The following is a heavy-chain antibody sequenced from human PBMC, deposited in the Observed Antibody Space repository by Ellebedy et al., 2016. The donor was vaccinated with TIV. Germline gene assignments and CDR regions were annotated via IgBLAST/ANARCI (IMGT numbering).Heavy chain of an antibody. J-gene: IGHJ6*02. CDR1: GFTFSNAW. Sequence: GGSLRLSCAASGFTFSNAWMSWVRQAPGKGLEWVAFIRYDGSNKYYADSVKGRFTISRDNSKNTLYLQMNSLRAEDTAVYYCGMSMDVWGQGTTVTVSS. CDR2: IRYDGSNK. CDR3: GMSMDV. V-gene: IGHV3-30*02.